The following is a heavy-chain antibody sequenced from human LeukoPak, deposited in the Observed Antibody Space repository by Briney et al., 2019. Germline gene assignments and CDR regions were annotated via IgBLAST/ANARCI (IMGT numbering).Heavy chain of an antibody. Sequence: GGSLRLSCAASGFTFSSYGMHWVRQAPGKGLECVAVIWYDGSNKYYADSVKGRFTISRDNSKNTLYLQMNSLRAEDTAVYYCAKKDYGHDPYYFDYWGQGTLVTVSS. D-gene: IGHD4-17*01. CDR3: AKKDYGHDPYYFDY. CDR2: IWYDGSNK. J-gene: IGHJ4*02. V-gene: IGHV3-33*06. CDR1: GFTFSSYG.